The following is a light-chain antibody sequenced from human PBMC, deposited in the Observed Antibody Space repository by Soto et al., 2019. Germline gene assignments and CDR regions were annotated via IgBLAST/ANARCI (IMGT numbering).Light chain of an antibody. CDR3: QQYGSSFT. CDR1: QSIPSNY. J-gene: IGKJ3*01. CDR2: GAS. Sequence: EIVLTQSPGTLSLSPGERATLSCRASQSIPSNYLAWYQHKPGQAPRLLIYGASSRATGVPATFSGSGSGTDFTVTISRLEPDNSAVYYCQQYGSSFTFGPGTKVEIK. V-gene: IGKV3-20*01.